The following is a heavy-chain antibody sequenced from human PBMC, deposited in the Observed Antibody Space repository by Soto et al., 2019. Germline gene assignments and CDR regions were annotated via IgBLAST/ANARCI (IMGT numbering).Heavy chain of an antibody. J-gene: IGHJ4*02. CDR1: GFTVSSKY. D-gene: IGHD6-19*01. CDR2: IYGGGTT. Sequence: EVQLVESGGGVIQPGGSLRLSCAASGFTVSSKYMTWVRQAPGKGLEWVSVIYGGGTTYYADSVKGRFTISRDNSKNTLYLQVNSLSAEDTAVYYCVQTTGWPGFDFWGQGTLVTVSS. CDR3: VQTTGWPGFDF. V-gene: IGHV3-53*01.